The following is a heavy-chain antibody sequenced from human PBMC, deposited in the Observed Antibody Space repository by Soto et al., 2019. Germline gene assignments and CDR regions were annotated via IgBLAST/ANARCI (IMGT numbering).Heavy chain of an antibody. Sequence: GGSLRLSCAASGFTFSNAWMNWVRQAPGKGLEWVGRIKSKTDGGTTDYAAPVKGRFTISRDDSKNTLYLQMNSLKTEDTAVYYCTTEMVRGVIFYYYYGMDVWGQGTTVTVSS. CDR1: GFTFSNAW. CDR2: IKSKTDGGTT. V-gene: IGHV3-15*07. D-gene: IGHD3-10*01. CDR3: TTEMVRGVIFYYYYGMDV. J-gene: IGHJ6*02.